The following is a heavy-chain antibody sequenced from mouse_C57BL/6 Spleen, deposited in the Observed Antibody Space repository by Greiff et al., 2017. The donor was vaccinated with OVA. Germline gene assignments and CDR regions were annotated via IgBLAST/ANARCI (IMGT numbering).Heavy chain of an antibody. V-gene: IGHV1-50*01. CDR2: IDPSDSYT. J-gene: IGHJ2*01. CDR1: GYTFTSYW. Sequence: QVQLQQPGAELVKPGASVKLSCKASGYTFTSYWMPWVKQRPGQGLEWIGEIDPSDSYTNYNQKFKGKATLTVDTSSSTAYMQLSSLTSEDSAVYYCARRVLNYFDYWGQGTTLTVSS. D-gene: IGHD1-1*01. CDR3: ARRVLNYFDY.